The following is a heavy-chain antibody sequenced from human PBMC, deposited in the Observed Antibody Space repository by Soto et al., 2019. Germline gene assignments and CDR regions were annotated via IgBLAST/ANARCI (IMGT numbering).Heavy chain of an antibody. J-gene: IGHJ4*02. CDR2: ISYDGDNE. CDR1: GFTFSNYD. Sequence: QVQLVESGGGVVQPGRSLRLSCAASGFTFSNYDMHWVRQAPGKGLEWVALISYDGDNEYYAESVKGRFTISRDNSKNTLYVQMDSLRSEDTAVYYCAITNNGKYWGDFQYWGQGTLVTVSS. D-gene: IGHD3-3*01. V-gene: IGHV3-30*03. CDR3: AITNNGKYWGDFQY.